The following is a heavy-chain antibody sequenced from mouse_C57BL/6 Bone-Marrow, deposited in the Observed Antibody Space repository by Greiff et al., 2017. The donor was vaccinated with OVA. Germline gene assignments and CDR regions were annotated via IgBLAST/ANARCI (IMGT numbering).Heavy chain of an antibody. D-gene: IGHD1-1*01. J-gene: IGHJ2*01. CDR1: GYTFTSYW. CDR3: ARLLLLSYSFDY. Sequence: QVQLQQPGAELVRPGSSVKLSCKASGYTFTSYWMHWVKQRPIQGLEWIGNIDPSDSETHYNQKFKDKATLTVDKSSCTAYMLLSSRTSEDSAVYYCARLLLLSYSFDYWGQGTTLTVSS. CDR2: IDPSDSET. V-gene: IGHV1-52*01.